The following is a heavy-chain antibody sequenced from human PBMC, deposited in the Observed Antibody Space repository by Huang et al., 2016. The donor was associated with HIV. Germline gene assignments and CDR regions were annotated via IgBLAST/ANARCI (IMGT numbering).Heavy chain of an antibody. CDR3: SSGSTSSSDYYYYYGMEV. Sequence: EVQLVESGGGLVKPGGSLRLSCAASGFPFSNAWMRGVREAPGKGRWWCCRIKSQTDVGTTDYAAPGEGRCTISRDDSKKTLYLKMNSLKSEDTAVYYCSSGSTSSSDYYYYYGMEVWGQGTTVTVSS. CDR2: IKSQTDVGTT. V-gene: IGHV3-15*01. J-gene: IGHJ6*02. D-gene: IGHD2-2*01. CDR1: GFPFSNAW.